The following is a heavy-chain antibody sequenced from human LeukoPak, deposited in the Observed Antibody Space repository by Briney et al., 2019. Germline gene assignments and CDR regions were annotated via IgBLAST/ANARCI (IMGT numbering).Heavy chain of an antibody. CDR2: IYPGDSDT. D-gene: IGHD2-2*02. V-gene: IGHV5-51*01. CDR1: GYSFTSYW. J-gene: IGHJ5*02. Sequence: GESLKISCQGSGYSFTSYWIGWVRQMPGKGLEWMGIIYPGDSDTRYSPSFQGQVTISADKSISTAYLQWSSLKASDTAMYYCARSLGYCGSTSCYTNWFDPWGQGTLVTVSS. CDR3: ARSLGYCGSTSCYTNWFDP.